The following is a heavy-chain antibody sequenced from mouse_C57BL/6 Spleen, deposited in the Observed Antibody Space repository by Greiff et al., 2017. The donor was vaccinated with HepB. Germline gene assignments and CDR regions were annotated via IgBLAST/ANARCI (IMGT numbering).Heavy chain of an antibody. J-gene: IGHJ4*01. CDR2: IYPGSGST. V-gene: IGHV1-55*01. CDR1: GYTFTSYW. CDR3: ASGSCYDWAMDY. D-gene: IGHD2-12*01. Sequence: QVQLQQPGAELVKPGASVKMSCTASGYTFTSYWITWVKQRPGQGLEWLGDIYPGSGSTNYNAKFKSKATMTVDTSSSTAYMQLSSLTSEDSAVYYCASGSCYDWAMDYWGQGTSVTSSS.